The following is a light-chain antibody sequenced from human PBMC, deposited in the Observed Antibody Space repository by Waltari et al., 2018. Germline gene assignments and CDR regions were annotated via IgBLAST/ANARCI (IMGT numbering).Light chain of an antibody. CDR3: QQYGSSSWT. V-gene: IGKV3-20*01. CDR2: SAS. CDR1: QSVSSSY. Sequence: EVVLTQSPGPLSLSPGERATLSCRASQSVSSSYLAWYPQKLGQAPRRHMYSASSRATGIPDRLSGSGSGTDFTLTISRLEPEDFAVYYCQQYGSSSWTFGQGTKVEIK. J-gene: IGKJ1*01.